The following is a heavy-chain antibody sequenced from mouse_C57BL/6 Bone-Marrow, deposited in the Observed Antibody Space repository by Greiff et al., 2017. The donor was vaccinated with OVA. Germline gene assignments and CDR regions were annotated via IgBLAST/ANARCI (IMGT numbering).Heavy chain of an antibody. CDR1: GYTFTSYW. D-gene: IGHD4-1*01. Sequence: QVHVKQPGAELVKPGASVKMSCKASGYTFTSYWITWVKQRPGQGLEWIGDIYPGSGSTNYNEKFKSKATLTVDTSSSTAYMQLCSLTSEDSAVYYGARGWDGGVDYWGQGTTLTVSS. CDR2: IYPGSGST. CDR3: ARGWDGGVDY. J-gene: IGHJ2*01. V-gene: IGHV1-55*01.